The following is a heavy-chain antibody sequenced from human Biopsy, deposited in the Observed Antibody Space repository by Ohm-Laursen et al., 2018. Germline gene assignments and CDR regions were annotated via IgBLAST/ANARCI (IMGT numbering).Heavy chain of an antibody. J-gene: IGHJ4*02. V-gene: IGHV1-24*01. D-gene: IGHD1-1*01. CDR2: FAPENGKT. Sequence: VASVKVSCKVPGYTLNELSMHWVRQVPGKGLEWMGGFAPENGKTVYAQNFQARVSLTEDTSTDTAYMELRSLRSEDTAVYYCAADINVWNVNYWGQGTQVTVSS. CDR1: GYTLNELS. CDR3: AADINVWNVNY.